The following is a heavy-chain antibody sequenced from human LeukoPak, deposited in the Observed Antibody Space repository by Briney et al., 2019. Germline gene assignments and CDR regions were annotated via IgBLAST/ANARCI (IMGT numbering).Heavy chain of an antibody. CDR1: GGSISSGGYY. J-gene: IGHJ4*02. CDR3: ARGVGITMIVVVIVYYFDY. D-gene: IGHD3-22*01. Sequence: SETLSLTCTVSGGSISSGGYYWSWIRQHPGKGLEWIGYIYYSGSTYYNPSLKSRVTISVDTSKNQFSLKLSSVTAADTAVYYCARGVGITMIVVVIVYYFDYWGQGTLVTVSS. CDR2: IYYSGST. V-gene: IGHV4-31*03.